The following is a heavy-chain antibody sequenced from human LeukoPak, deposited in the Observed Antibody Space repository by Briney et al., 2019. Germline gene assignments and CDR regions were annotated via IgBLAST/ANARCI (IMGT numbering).Heavy chain of an antibody. CDR2: IKSKTDGGTT. J-gene: IGHJ3*02. D-gene: IGHD1-26*01. CDR3: TTDGIVEDAFDI. CDR1: GFTFSSYW. Sequence: GGSLRLSCAASGFTFSSYWMYWVRQAPGKGLEWVGRIKSKTDGGTTDYAALVKGRFTISRDDSKNTLYLQMNSLKTEDTAVYYCTTDGIVEDAFDIWGQGTMVTVSS. V-gene: IGHV3-15*01.